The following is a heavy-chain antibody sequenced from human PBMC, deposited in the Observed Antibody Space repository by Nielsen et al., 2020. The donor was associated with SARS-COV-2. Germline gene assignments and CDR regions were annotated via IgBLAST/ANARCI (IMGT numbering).Heavy chain of an antibody. V-gene: IGHV3-30*03. J-gene: IGHJ4*02. D-gene: IGHD3-3*01. CDR3: ARENTIFGPFDY. CDR1: GFTFSSYG. Sequence: GESLKISCAASGFTFSSYGMHWVRQAPGKGLEWVAVISYDGSNKYYADSVKGRFTISRDNSKNTLYLQMNSLRAEDTAVYYCARENTIFGPFDYWGQGTLVTVSS. CDR2: ISYDGSNK.